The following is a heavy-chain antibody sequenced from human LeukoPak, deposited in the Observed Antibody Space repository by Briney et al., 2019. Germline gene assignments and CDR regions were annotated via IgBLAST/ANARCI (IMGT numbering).Heavy chain of an antibody. CDR2: FDPEDGET. J-gene: IGHJ4*02. Sequence: ASVKVSCKDSGYTLTELSMHWVRQAPGKGLEWMGGFDPEDGETIYAQKFQGRVTMTEDTSTDTAYMELSSLRSEDTAVYYCATDLRYLVGATTYWGQGTLVTVSS. CDR3: ATDLRYLVGATTY. V-gene: IGHV1-24*01. D-gene: IGHD1-26*01. CDR1: GYTLTELS.